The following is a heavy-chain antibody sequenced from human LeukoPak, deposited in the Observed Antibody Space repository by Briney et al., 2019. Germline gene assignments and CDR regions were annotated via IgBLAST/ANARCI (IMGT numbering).Heavy chain of an antibody. D-gene: IGHD3-3*01. Sequence: GGSLRLSCAPSGFSFSTYWMSWVRQAPGKGLEWVANIKEDGSQKYYVDFVKGRFTIFRDNAKNSLSLQMNSLRADDTAVYYCARDLEMVGYAFDIWGQGTMVTVS. CDR3: ARDLEMVGYAFDI. V-gene: IGHV3-7*03. CDR2: IKEDGSQK. J-gene: IGHJ3*02. CDR1: GFSFSTYW.